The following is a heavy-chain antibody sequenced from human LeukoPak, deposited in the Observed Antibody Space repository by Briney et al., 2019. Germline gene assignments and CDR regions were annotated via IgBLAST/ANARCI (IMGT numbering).Heavy chain of an antibody. CDR1: GFTFSSYN. CDR2: ISTDSKYI. J-gene: IGHJ4*02. Sequence: GGSLRLSCAASGFTFSSYNMNWVRQAPGKGPEWLSFISTDSKYIYYADSVKGRFTISRDNGKNSLFLQMNSLRVEDTAVYYCARGDYGGFDYWGQGTLVTVSS. CDR3: ARGDYGGFDY. V-gene: IGHV3-21*01. D-gene: IGHD4/OR15-4a*01.